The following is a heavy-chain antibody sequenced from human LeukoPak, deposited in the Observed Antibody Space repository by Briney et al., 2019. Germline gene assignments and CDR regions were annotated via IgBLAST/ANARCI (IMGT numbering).Heavy chain of an antibody. Sequence: GGSLRLSCAASGFTFSSYWMHWVRQAPGKGLEWVSATSGSGGSTYYTDSVKGRFTISRDNSKNTLFLQMNSLRAEDTAVYYCAKMATTGSYYQFDYWGQGTLVTVSS. V-gene: IGHV3-23*01. CDR3: AKMATTGSYYQFDY. CDR1: GFTFSSYW. CDR2: TSGSGGST. J-gene: IGHJ4*02. D-gene: IGHD1-26*01.